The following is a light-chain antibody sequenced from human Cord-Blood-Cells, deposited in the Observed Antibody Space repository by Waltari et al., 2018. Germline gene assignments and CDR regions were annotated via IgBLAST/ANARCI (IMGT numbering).Light chain of an antibody. V-gene: IGLV2-14*01. CDR3: ISYTSSSVYV. Sequence: QSAPTQPASVSGSPGESITIPCTGTSSDVGGYHNVSGHQQHPDKAPKLMIYEVSNRASGVSNRFSGSKSVNTASLTISGLQAEDEADYYCISYTSSSVYVFGTGTKVTVL. CDR1: SSDVGGYHN. CDR2: EVS. J-gene: IGLJ1*01.